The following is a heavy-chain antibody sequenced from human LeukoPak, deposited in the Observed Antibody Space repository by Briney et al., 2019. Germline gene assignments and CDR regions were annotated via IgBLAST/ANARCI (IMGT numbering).Heavy chain of an antibody. CDR1: GFTFSSYA. J-gene: IGHJ4*02. D-gene: IGHD4-17*01. CDR3: ARDFYGDYDESEYYFDY. Sequence: PGGSLRLSCAASGFTFSSYAMSWVRQAPGKGLEWVSAISGSGGSTYYADSVKGRFTISRDNSKNTLYLQMNSLRAEDTAVYYCARDFYGDYDESEYYFDYWGQGTLVTVSS. CDR2: ISGSGGST. V-gene: IGHV3-23*01.